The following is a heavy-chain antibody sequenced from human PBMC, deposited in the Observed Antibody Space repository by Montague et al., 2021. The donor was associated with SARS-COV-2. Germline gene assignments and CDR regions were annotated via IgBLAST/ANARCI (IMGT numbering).Heavy chain of an antibody. CDR3: ARALYCSGGSCYPNWFDP. Sequence: SETLSLTCTVSGGSISSYYWSWIRQPPGKGLEWIGYIYYSGSTNYNPSLKSRATISVDTSKNQFSLKLSSVTAADTAVYYCARALYCSGGSCYPNWFDPWGQGTLVTVSS. CDR1: GGSISSYY. J-gene: IGHJ5*02. V-gene: IGHV4-59*01. D-gene: IGHD2-15*01. CDR2: IYYSGST.